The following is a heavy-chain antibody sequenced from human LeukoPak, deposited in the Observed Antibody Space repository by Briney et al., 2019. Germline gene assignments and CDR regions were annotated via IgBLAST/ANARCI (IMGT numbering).Heavy chain of an antibody. CDR2: IYPDSGDT. J-gene: IGHJ5*02. V-gene: IGHV1-2*06. CDR1: GYTFSDNY. Sequence: ASVKVSCKASGYTFSDNYMHWVRQAPGQGLEWMGRIYPDSGDTNYAQKFQGRVTLTRDTSISTAYMELSTLTSDDAAVYYCARGVGSSWFDPWGQGTLVTVSS. D-gene: IGHD2-2*01. CDR3: ARGVGSSWFDP.